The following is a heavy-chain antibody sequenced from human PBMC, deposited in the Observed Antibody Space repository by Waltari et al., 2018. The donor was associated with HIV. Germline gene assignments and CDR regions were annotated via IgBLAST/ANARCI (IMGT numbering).Heavy chain of an antibody. CDR3: ARDYYGSGSGVYFDY. CDR1: GGSISSSNW. CDR2: IHHSGGT. D-gene: IGHD3-10*01. V-gene: IGHV4-4*02. J-gene: IGHJ4*02. Sequence: QVQLQESGPGLVKPSGTLSLTCAVSGGSISSSNWWSWVRQAPGKGLEWIGEIHHSGGTNYNPALKSRVTMSVDKSKDQFSLKLNSVTAADTAVYYCARDYYGSGSGVYFDYWGQGTLVSVSS.